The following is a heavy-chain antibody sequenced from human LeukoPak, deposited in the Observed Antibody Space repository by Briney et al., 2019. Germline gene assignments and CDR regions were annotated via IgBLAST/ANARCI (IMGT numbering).Heavy chain of an antibody. Sequence: SETLSLTCAVYGGSFSGYYWSWIRQPPGKGLEWIGEINHSGSTNYNPSLKSRVTISVDTSKNQFSLKLSSVTAADTAVYYCARVIDGENIGYWGQGTLVTVSS. CDR3: ARVIDGENIGY. D-gene: IGHD4-17*01. J-gene: IGHJ4*02. V-gene: IGHV4-34*01. CDR2: INHSGST. CDR1: GGSFSGYY.